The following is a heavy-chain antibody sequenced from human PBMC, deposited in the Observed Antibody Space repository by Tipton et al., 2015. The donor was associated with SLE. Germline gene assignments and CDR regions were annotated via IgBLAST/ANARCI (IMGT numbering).Heavy chain of an antibody. CDR1: GFTFSSYA. J-gene: IGHJ4*02. Sequence: SLRLSCAASGFTFSSYAMHWVRQAPGKGLEWVAVISYDGSNKYYADSVKGRFAISRDNSKNTLYLQMNSLRAEDTAVYYCARGRSSSSPFDYWGQGTLVTVSS. CDR2: ISYDGSNK. CDR3: ARGRSSSSPFDY. D-gene: IGHD6-6*01. V-gene: IGHV3-30*09.